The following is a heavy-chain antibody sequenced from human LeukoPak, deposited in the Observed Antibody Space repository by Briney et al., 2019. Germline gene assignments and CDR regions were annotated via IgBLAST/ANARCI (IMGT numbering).Heavy chain of an antibody. D-gene: IGHD5-18*01. CDR2: ISGSGGST. V-gene: IGHV3-23*01. Sequence: GGSLRLSCAAPGFTFSSYAMSWVRQAPGKGLEWVSAISGSGGSTYYADSVKGRFTISRDNSKNTLYLQMNSLRAEDTAVYYYAKDQADGYPPRAFDIWGQGTMVTVSS. CDR3: AKDQADGYPPRAFDI. CDR1: GFTFSSYA. J-gene: IGHJ3*02.